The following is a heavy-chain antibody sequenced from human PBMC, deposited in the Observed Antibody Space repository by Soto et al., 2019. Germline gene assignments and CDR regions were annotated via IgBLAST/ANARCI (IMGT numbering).Heavy chain of an antibody. V-gene: IGHV3-48*03. CDR3: TRDKGHVDTAMVSYYYYYYGMDV. CDR2: ISSRGSTI. CDR1: GFTFSSYE. J-gene: IGHJ6*02. D-gene: IGHD5-18*01. Sequence: GGSLRLSCAASGFTFSSYEMNWVRQAPGKGLEWVSYISSRGSTIYYADSVKGRFTISRDNAKNSLYLQMNSLRAEDTAVYYCTRDKGHVDTAMVSYYYYYYGMDVWGQGTTVAVSS.